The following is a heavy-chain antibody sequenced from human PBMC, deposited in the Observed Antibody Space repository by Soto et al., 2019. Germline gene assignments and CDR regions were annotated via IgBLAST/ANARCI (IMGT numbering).Heavy chain of an antibody. V-gene: IGHV3-30*18. D-gene: IGHD2-15*01. CDR2: ISYDGSNK. J-gene: IGHJ4*02. Sequence: QVQLVESGGGVVQPGRSLRLSCAASGFTFSSYGMHWVRQAPGKGLEWVAVISYDGSNKYYADSEKGRFTISRDKSKNTLYLQMNSLRAEDTAVYYCAKDRRKVVVAAPVDYWGQGTLVTVSS. CDR3: AKDRRKVVVAAPVDY. CDR1: GFTFSSYG.